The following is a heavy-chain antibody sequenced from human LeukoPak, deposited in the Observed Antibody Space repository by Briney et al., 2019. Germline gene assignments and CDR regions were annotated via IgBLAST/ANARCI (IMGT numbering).Heavy chain of an antibody. CDR2: ISSSTTDI. J-gene: IGHJ4*02. CDR1: GFTFNYYS. Sequence: GGSLRLSCAASGFTFNYYSMNWVRQAPGKGLEWVSYISSSTTDIYYADSAKGRFTISRDNAKSSLFLQMNSLRAEDTAVYYCARDSLDDYGDYRPFDYWGQGTLVTVSS. D-gene: IGHD4-17*01. V-gene: IGHV3-48*01. CDR3: ARDSLDDYGDYRPFDY.